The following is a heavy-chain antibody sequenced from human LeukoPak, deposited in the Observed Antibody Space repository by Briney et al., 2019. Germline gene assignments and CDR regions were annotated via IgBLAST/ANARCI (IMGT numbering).Heavy chain of an antibody. CDR2: ITTYNGNT. CDR1: GYTFTNFG. Sequence: ASVKVSCKASGYTFTNFGISWVRQAPGQGLEWMGWITTYNGNTNYAQKVQSRVTMTTDTSSITAYMELSSLRSEDTAVYYCARDLAVAGTRFAFDIWGQGTMVTVSS. CDR3: ARDLAVAGTRFAFDI. V-gene: IGHV1-18*01. J-gene: IGHJ3*02. D-gene: IGHD6-19*01.